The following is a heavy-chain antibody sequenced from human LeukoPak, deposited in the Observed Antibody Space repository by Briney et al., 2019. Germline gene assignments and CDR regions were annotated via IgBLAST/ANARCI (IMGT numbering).Heavy chain of an antibody. CDR3: VQGWRDS. Sequence: GGSLRLSCAASEFTFYNYWMSWVRQAPGKGLEWVANINQDGGKEYYVDSVKGRFTISRDNAKNSLYLQMNSLRVEDTSVYYCVQGWRDSWGQGTLVIVSS. CDR2: INQDGGKE. D-gene: IGHD2-15*01. CDR1: EFTFYNYW. J-gene: IGHJ4*02. V-gene: IGHV3-7*01.